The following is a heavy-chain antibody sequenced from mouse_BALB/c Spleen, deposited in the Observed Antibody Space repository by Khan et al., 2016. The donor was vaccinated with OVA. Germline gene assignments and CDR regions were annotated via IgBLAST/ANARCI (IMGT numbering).Heavy chain of an antibody. D-gene: IGHD2-2*01. J-gene: IGHJ3*01. CDR3: TRSGYGSFAY. Sequence: VQLQQSGAELVKPGASVRLSCKASGYTFTSYDLYWVKQRPGQGLEWIGDINPSSGGTNFNEKFKSKATLTVDKSSSTAYIQLNSLTSEDSAVYYCTRSGYGSFAYWGQGTLVTVSA. CDR1: GYTFTSYD. V-gene: IGHV1S81*02. CDR2: INPSSGGT.